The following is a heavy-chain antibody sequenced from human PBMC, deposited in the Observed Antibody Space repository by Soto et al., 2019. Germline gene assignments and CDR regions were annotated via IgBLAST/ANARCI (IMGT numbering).Heavy chain of an antibody. J-gene: IGHJ4*02. CDR2: ISHDATKQ. CDR1: GFTFSTYA. D-gene: IGHD5-12*01. V-gene: IGHV3-30-3*01. CDR3: ARDWLATTNFDY. Sequence: PGGSLRLSCAASGFTFSTYAIHWVRQAPGKGLEWVAVISHDATKQYYADSVKGRFTISRDNSKNTLYLQMNSLTTEDTAVDYCARDWLATTNFDYWGQGTQVTVSS.